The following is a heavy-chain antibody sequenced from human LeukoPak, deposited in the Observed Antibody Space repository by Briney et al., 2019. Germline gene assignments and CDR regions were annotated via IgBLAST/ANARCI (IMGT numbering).Heavy chain of an antibody. D-gene: IGHD6-13*01. CDR1: GFTFSSYG. Sequence: LSGGSLRLSCAASGFTFSSYGMHWVRQAPGKGLEWVAVIWYDGSNKYYADSVKGRFTISRDNSKNTLYLQMNSLRPEDTAVYYCAKDSSSWPNYFDYGGQEPLVTVSS. CDR3: AKDSSSWPNYFDY. CDR2: IWYDGSNK. J-gene: IGHJ4*02. V-gene: IGHV3-33*06.